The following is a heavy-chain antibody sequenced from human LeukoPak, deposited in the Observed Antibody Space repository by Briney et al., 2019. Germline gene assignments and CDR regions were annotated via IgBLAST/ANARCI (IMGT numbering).Heavy chain of an antibody. CDR1: GFTFDDYA. Sequence: PGGSLRLSCAASGFTFDDYAMHWVRQAPGKGLERVSLISGDGGSTYYADSVKGRFTISRDNSKNSLYLQMNSLRTEDTALYYCAKDSSYYDSSGYLDYWGQGTLVTVSS. D-gene: IGHD3-22*01. J-gene: IGHJ4*02. V-gene: IGHV3-43*02. CDR2: ISGDGGST. CDR3: AKDSSYYDSSGYLDY.